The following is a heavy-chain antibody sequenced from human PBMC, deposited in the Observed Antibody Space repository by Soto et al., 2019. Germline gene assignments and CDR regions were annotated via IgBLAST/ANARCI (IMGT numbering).Heavy chain of an antibody. CDR2: IYPGDFDT. D-gene: IGHD6-13*01. J-gene: IGHJ4*02. CDR1: GYTFATYW. CDR3: ARARDSSSSFYFDS. Sequence: PGESLKISCQGSGYTFATYWVGWVRQMPGKGLEWMRIIYPGDFDTRYSPSFQGQVTISADKSISTAYLQWNSLKASDTAIYYCARARDSSSSFYFDSWGQGTLVTVSS. V-gene: IGHV5-51*01.